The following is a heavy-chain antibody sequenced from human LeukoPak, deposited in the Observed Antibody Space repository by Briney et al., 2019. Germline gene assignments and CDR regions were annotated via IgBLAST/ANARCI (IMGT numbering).Heavy chain of an antibody. J-gene: IGHJ4*02. V-gene: IGHV1-69*04. Sequence: ASVTVSCKASGGTFSSYAISWVRQAPGQGLEWMGRIIPILGIANYAQKFQGRVTITADKSTSTAYMELSSLRSEDTAVYYCASRPHGWNYAVDYWGQGTLVTVSS. CDR1: GGTFSSYA. D-gene: IGHD1-7*01. CDR3: ASRPHGWNYAVDY. CDR2: IIPILGIA.